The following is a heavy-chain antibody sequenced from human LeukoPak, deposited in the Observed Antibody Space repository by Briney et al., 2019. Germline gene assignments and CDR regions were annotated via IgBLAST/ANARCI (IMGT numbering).Heavy chain of an antibody. CDR2: INPSGGST. CDR1: GYTFTSYY. CDR3: ARDPYSSTTDDAFDI. D-gene: IGHD6-13*01. V-gene: IGHV1-46*01. J-gene: IGHJ3*02. Sequence: ASVKVSCKASGYTFTSYYIHWVRQAPGQGLEWMGIINPSGGSTSYAQKFKGRVTMTRDTSTSTVYMELSSLRSEDTAVYYGARDPYSSTTDDAFDIWGQGTMVTVSS.